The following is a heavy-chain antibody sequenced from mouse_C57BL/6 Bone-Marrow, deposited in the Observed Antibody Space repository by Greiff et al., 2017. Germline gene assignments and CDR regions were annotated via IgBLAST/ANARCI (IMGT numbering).Heavy chain of an antibody. D-gene: IGHD2-5*01. CDR1: GYTFTSYW. J-gene: IGHJ3*01. V-gene: IGHV1-50*01. Sequence: QVQLQQPGAELVKPGASVKLSCKASGYTFTSYWMQWVKQRPGQGLEWIGEIDPSDSYTNYNQKFKGKATLTVDTSSSTPYMQLSSLTSEDSAGYCCAREGAYYSNPFAYWGQGTLVTVSA. CDR2: IDPSDSYT. CDR3: AREGAYYSNPFAY.